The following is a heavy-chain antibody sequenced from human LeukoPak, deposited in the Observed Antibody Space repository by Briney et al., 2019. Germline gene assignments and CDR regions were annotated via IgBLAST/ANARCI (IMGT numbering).Heavy chain of an antibody. CDR1: GYSISSGYY. CDR2: IYHSGST. D-gene: IGHD3-10*01. Sequence: PSETLSLTCTVSGYSISSGYYWGWLRQPPGKGLERIGSIYHSGSTYYNPSLKSRVTISVDTSKNQFSLKLSSVTAADTAVYYCARDYYGSGSSSDYWGQGTLVTVSS. CDR3: ARDYYGSGSSSDY. J-gene: IGHJ4*02. V-gene: IGHV4-38-2*02.